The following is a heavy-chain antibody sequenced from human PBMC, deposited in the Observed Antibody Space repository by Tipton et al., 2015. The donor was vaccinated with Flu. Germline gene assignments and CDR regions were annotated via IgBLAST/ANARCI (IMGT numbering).Heavy chain of an antibody. CDR2: IYYSGST. CDR3: AGGDCSSTSRLDY. D-gene: IGHD2-2*01. J-gene: IGHJ4*02. CDR1: GVSISIYY. V-gene: IGHV4-59*01. Sequence: TLSLTCTVSGVSISIYYCSWIRQPPGKGLERIGFIYYSGSTNYNPSLKSRVTISVDTSKNQFSLKLSSVAAADTAVYYCAGGDCSSTSRLDYCGRGTLVTVPS.